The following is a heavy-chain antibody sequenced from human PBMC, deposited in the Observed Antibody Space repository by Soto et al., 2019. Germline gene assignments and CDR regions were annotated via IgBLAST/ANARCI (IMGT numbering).Heavy chain of an antibody. V-gene: IGHV5-51*01. J-gene: IGHJ6*02. CDR1: GYSVTSYW. Sequence: GESLKISCNGSGYSVTSYWIGWVRQMPGKGLEWMGIIYPGDSDTRYSPSFQGQVTISADKSISTAYLQWSSLKASDTAMYYCARHPAPGKKNYYGMDVWGQGTTVTVSS. CDR2: IYPGDSDT. CDR3: ARHPAPGKKNYYGMDV.